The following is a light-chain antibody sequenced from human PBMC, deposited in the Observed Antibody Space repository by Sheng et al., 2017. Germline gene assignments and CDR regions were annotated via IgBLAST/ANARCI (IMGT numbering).Light chain of an antibody. CDR1: ESVSAW. J-gene: IGKJ1*01. CDR2: KAS. Sequence: DIQLTQSPSTLSATVGDRVTITCRANESVSAWLAWYQQKPGMAPKVLIYKASSLQSGVPSRFAGSASETEFTLSISNLQPDDFATYYCQQSNSYSGTFGQGTKVEI. V-gene: IGKV1-5*03. CDR3: QQSNSYSGT.